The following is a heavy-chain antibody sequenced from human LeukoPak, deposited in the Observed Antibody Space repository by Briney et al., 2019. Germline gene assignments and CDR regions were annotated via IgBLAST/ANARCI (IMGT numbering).Heavy chain of an antibody. Sequence: PGGSLRLSCAASGFTFNNYWIHWVRQIPGKGLEWVSRISTDGSSTAYADSAKGRFTVSRDNPKNTLYLQMHSVTAEDTAVYYCARANFYCSGPKCYVKYQHYYYLDVWGKGTTVIVSS. J-gene: IGHJ6*03. V-gene: IGHV3-74*03. CDR3: ARANFYCSGPKCYVKYQHYYYLDV. CDR1: GFTFNNYW. CDR2: ISTDGSST. D-gene: IGHD2-2*01.